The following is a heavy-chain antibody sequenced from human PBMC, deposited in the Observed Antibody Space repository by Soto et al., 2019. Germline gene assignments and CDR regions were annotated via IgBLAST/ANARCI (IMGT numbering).Heavy chain of an antibody. CDR2: ISSSGSTI. J-gene: IGHJ5*02. D-gene: IGHD3-10*01. V-gene: IGHV3-11*01. CDR1: GFTFSDYY. CDR3: AKVGPYDSGSYMFRYDRFDP. Sequence: PGGSLRLSCAASGFTFSDYYMSWIRQAPGKGLEWVSYISSSGSTIYYADSVKGRFTISRDNAKNSLYLQMNSLRAEDTAVYYCAKVGPYDSGSYMFRYDRFDPWGQGTQVTVSS.